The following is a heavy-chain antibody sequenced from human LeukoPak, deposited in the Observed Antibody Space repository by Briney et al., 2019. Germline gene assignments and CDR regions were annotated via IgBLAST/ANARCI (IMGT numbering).Heavy chain of an antibody. J-gene: IGHJ5*02. CDR3: ARQIAAAGIPNWFDP. CDR1: GGSISSYY. V-gene: IGHV4-4*07. Sequence: RASETLSLTCTVSGGSISSYYWSWIRQPAWKGLEWIGHIYTSGSTNYNPSLKSRVTMSVDTSKNQFSLKLTSVTAADTAVYYCARQIAAAGIPNWFDPWGQGTLVTVSS. CDR2: IYTSGST. D-gene: IGHD6-13*01.